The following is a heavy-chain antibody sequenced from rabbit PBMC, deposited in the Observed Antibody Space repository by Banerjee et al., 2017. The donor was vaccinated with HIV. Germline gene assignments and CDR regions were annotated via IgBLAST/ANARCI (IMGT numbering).Heavy chain of an antibody. CDR1: GFSFSSSYY. J-gene: IGHJ4*01. CDR3: ARGENIGYGHGTFYL. V-gene: IGHV1S40*01. CDR2: INAGSGGST. D-gene: IGHD6-1*01. Sequence: QSLEESGGDLVKPGASLILTCTASGFSFSSSYYMCWVRQAPGKGLEWIGCINAGSGGSTYYASWAKGRFTISKTSSTTVTLQMTSLTAADTATYFCARGENIGYGHGTFYLWGPGTLVTVS.